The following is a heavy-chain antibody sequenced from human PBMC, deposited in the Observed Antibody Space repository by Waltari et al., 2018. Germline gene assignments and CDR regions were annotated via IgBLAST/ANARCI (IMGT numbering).Heavy chain of an antibody. CDR2: INHSGST. J-gene: IGHJ4*02. V-gene: IGHV4-34*01. CDR1: GGSFSGYY. CDR3: ARASKAGDFWSGYYKGDFDY. Sequence: QVQLQQWGAGLLKPSETLSLTCAVWGGSFSGYYWSWNRCPQGKGREWIGEINHSGSTNYNPSLKSRVTISVDTSKNQFSLKLSSVTAADTAVYYCARASKAGDFWSGYYKGDFDYWGQGTLVTVSS. D-gene: IGHD3-3*01.